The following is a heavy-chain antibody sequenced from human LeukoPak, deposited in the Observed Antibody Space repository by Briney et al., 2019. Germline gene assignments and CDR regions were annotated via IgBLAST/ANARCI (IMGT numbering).Heavy chain of an antibody. J-gene: IGHJ4*02. Sequence: GGSLRLSCAASGFTFSTYSMNWVRQAPGKGLEWVSYISTSSSIIYYADSVRGRFIISRDNAKNSLYLQMNSLRAEDTAVYYCARGGVDSYYFGYWGQGTLVTVSS. CDR3: ARGGVDSYYFGY. CDR2: ISTSSSII. D-gene: IGHD3/OR15-3a*01. V-gene: IGHV3-48*01. CDR1: GFTFSTYS.